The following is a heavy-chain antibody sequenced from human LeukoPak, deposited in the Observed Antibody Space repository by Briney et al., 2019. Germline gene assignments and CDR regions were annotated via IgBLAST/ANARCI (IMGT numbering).Heavy chain of an antibody. V-gene: IGHV3-21*01. CDR1: GFTFSSYS. CDR3: AKAKGRAPSTYYYYYGMDV. CDR2: ISSSRSYI. D-gene: IGHD2-15*01. J-gene: IGHJ6*02. Sequence: GGSLRLSCAASGFTFSSYSMNWVRQAPGKGLEWVSSISSSRSYIYYADSVKGRFTISRDNSKNTLYLQMNSLRAEDTAVYYCAKAKGRAPSTYYYYYGMDVWGQGTTVTVSS.